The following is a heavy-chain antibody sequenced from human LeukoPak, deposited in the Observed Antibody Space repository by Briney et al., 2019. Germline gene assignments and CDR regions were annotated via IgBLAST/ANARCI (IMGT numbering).Heavy chain of an antibody. CDR3: AKADRLYYYGSGMYYYYYMDV. CDR1: GFTFSTYG. Sequence: GGSLRLSCVASGFTFSTYGMSWVRQAPGKGLEWVSAISGSGGSTYYADSVKGRFTISRDNSKNTLYLQMNSLRAEDTAVYYCAKADRLYYYGSGMYYYYYMDVWGKGTTVTISS. CDR2: ISGSGGST. J-gene: IGHJ6*03. V-gene: IGHV3-23*01. D-gene: IGHD3-10*01.